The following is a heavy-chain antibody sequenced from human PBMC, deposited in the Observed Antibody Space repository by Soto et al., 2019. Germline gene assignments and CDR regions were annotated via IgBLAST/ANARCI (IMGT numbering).Heavy chain of an antibody. Sequence: EVQLLESGGGLVQPGGSLRLSWAASGFTFSSYATSWVRQAPGKGLEWVSAISGSGGSTYYADSVKVRFTISRRNSQNPLYLHMNSLRVQDTAIYYYAKGPLVVVPQRLFDYWGQATLVNVSA. CDR2: ISGSGGST. D-gene: IGHD3-22*01. CDR3: AKGPLVVVPQRLFDY. CDR1: GFTFSSYA. V-gene: IGHV3-23*01. J-gene: IGHJ4*02.